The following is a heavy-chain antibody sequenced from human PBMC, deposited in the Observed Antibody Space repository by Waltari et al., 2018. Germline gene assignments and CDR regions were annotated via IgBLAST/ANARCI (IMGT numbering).Heavy chain of an antibody. V-gene: IGHV3-48*03. CDR3: ARDGLRRRGFDI. CDR1: GFTFSSYE. CDR2: ISISGSTI. D-gene: IGHD5-12*01. Sequence: EVQLVESGGGLVQPGGSLRLSCAASGFTFSSYEMNWVRQAPGKGLGWVSYISISGSTIYYADSVKGRFTISRDNAKNSLYLQMNSLRAEDTAVYYCARDGLRRRGFDIWGQGTMVTVSS. J-gene: IGHJ3*02.